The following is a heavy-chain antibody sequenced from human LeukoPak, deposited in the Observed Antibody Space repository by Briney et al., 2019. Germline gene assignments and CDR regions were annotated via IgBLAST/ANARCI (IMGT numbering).Heavy chain of an antibody. CDR2: IYHSGST. Sequence: SSETLSLTCTVSGYSISSGYYWGWIRQPPGKGLEWIGTIYHSGSTSFNPSLKSRVTMSVDTSKNQFSLKLSSVTAADTAVYYCARGTLYRGWSYYLDFWGQGSQVTVSS. J-gene: IGHJ4*02. D-gene: IGHD6-19*01. CDR3: ARGTLYRGWSYYLDF. V-gene: IGHV4-38-2*02. CDR1: GYSISSGYY.